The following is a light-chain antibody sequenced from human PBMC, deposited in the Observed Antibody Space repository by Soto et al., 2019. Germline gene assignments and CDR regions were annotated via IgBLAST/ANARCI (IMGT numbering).Light chain of an antibody. CDR1: QSLSNNY. J-gene: IGKJ1*01. V-gene: IGKV3-20*01. CDR3: QQYGSSAT. Sequence: EIVMTQSPASLSVSPGERVTLSCRASQSLSNNYLAWYQQKPGQAPRLLISGASNRATGIPDRFSGSGSGPAFPLTISRLEPEDFAVYYCQQYGSSATFGQGTKVDIK. CDR2: GAS.